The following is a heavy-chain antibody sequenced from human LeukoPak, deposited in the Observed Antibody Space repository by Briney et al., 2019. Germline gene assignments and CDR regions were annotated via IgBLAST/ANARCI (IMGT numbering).Heavy chain of an antibody. D-gene: IGHD3-22*01. CDR2: IKQDGSEK. Sequence: GGSLRLSCAASGFTFSSYWMSWVRQAPGKGLEWVANIKQDGSEKYYVDSVKGRFTISRDNAKNSLYLQMNSLRAEDTAVYYCARVAYYYDSSGYSEAFDIWGQGTMVTVSS. V-gene: IGHV3-7*01. J-gene: IGHJ3*02. CDR1: GFTFSSYW. CDR3: ARVAYYYDSSGYSEAFDI.